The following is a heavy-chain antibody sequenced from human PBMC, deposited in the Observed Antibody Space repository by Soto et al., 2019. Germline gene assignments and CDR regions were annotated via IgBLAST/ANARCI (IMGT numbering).Heavy chain of an antibody. CDR1: GFTSSTYA. CDR2: ISNSGDGT. Sequence: PGGSLRLSCAASGFTSSTYAMTWVRQAPGKGLEWVSLISNSGDGTYYADSVKGRFTISRDNSQRTLNLQMNSLRAEDTAVYYCAKNGDFWSWGMDVWGQGTTVTVSS. V-gene: IGHV3-23*01. J-gene: IGHJ6*02. CDR3: AKNGDFWSWGMDV. D-gene: IGHD3-3*01.